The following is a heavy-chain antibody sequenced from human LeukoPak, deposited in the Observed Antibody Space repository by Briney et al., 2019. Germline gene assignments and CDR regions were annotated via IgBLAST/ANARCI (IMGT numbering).Heavy chain of an antibody. CDR2: IRYDGSNK. CDR1: GFTFSSYG. J-gene: IGHJ6*03. CDR3: ARGGPAARTHYYYYYMDV. V-gene: IGHV3-30*02. D-gene: IGHD6-6*01. Sequence: GGSLRLSCAASGFTFSSYGMHWVRQAPGKGLEWVAFIRYDGSNKYYADSVKGRFTISRDNAKNSLYLQMNSLRAEDTALYYCARGGPAARTHYYYYYMDVWGKGTTVTVSS.